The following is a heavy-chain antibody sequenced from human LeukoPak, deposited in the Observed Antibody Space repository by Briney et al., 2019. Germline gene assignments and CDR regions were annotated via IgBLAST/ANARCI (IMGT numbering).Heavy chain of an antibody. J-gene: IGHJ4*02. CDR3: ARDFYYDSSGYYSRRKFDY. D-gene: IGHD3-22*01. Sequence: ASVKVSCKASGYTFTSYGISWVRQAPGQGLEWMGWISACNGNTNYAQKLQGRVTMTTDTSTSTVYMELRSLRSDDTAVYYCARDFYYDSSGYYSRRKFDYWGQGTLVTVSS. CDR1: GYTFTSYG. CDR2: ISACNGNT. V-gene: IGHV1-18*01.